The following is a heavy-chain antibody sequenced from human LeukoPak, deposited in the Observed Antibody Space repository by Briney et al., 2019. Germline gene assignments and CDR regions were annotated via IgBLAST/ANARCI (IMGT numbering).Heavy chain of an antibody. CDR3: ARAADIVVVPAANKVSLDY. CDR1: GGTFSSYA. J-gene: IGHJ4*02. Sequence: ATVKVSCKASGGTFSSYAISWVRQAPGKGIEGMGGIIPIFGTENYVQKFQGRVTITADDSTSTAYMELSSLRSEDTAVYYCARAADIVVVPAANKVSLDYWGQGTLVTVSS. V-gene: IGHV1-69*13. CDR2: IIPIFGTE. D-gene: IGHD2-2*01.